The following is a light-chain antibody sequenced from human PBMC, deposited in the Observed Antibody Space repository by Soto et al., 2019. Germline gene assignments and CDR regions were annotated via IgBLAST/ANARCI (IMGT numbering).Light chain of an antibody. CDR2: GAS. CDR1: QSVSSN. CDR3: QQYNNWPPYT. J-gene: IGKJ2*01. V-gene: IGKV3-15*01. Sequence: EIVMTQAPATLSVSPGERATLSCRASQSVSSNLAWYQQIPGQAPRLLIYGASTRATGIPARFSGSGSATDFPLTISSLQSEDFAVYYCQQYNNWPPYTFGQGPKLEIK.